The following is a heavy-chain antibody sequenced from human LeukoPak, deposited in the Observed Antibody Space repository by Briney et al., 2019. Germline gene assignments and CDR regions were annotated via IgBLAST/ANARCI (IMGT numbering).Heavy chain of an antibody. D-gene: IGHD2-2*01. V-gene: IGHV4-34*01. J-gene: IGHJ5*02. CDR2: INHSGST. CDR3: ARRPDIVVVPAAPWGNWFDP. CDR1: GGSFSGYY. Sequence: SETLSLTCAVYGGSFSGYYWSWIRQPPGKGLEWIGEINHSGSTNYNPSLKSRVTISVDTSKNQFSLKLSSVTAADTAVYYCARRPDIVVVPAAPWGNWFDPWGQGTLVTVSS.